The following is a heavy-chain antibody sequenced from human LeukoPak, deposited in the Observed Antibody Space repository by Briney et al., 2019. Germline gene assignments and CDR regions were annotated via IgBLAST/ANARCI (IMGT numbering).Heavy chain of an antibody. CDR2: INAYNGNT. D-gene: IGHD3-10*01. Sequence: ASVKVSCKASGYTFTSYGISWVRQAPGQGLEWMGWINAYNGNTNYAQKLQGRVTMTTDTSTSTAYMELRSLRSDDTAVYYCAVYGSGSAETPYYYYGMDVWGQGTTVTVSS. V-gene: IGHV1-18*01. CDR3: AVYGSGSAETPYYYYGMDV. CDR1: GYTFTSYG. J-gene: IGHJ6*02.